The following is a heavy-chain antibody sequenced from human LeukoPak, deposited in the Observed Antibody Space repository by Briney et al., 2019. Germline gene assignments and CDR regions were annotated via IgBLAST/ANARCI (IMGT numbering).Heavy chain of an antibody. CDR3: AGGNYYDSGGPPYHFHY. D-gene: IGHD3-22*01. CDR1: GVSISSYY. V-gene: IGHV4-59*01. Sequence: PSETLSLTCTVSGVSISSYYWSWIRQPPGKGLEWIGYIYYSDNTKYNSSLKSRVTISEDTSKNQFSLILPSVTAADTAVYYCAGGNYYDSGGPPYHFHYWGQGTLVTVTS. CDR2: IYYSDNT. J-gene: IGHJ4*02.